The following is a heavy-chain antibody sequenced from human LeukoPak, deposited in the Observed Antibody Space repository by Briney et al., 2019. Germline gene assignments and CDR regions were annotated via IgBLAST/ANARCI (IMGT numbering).Heavy chain of an antibody. CDR1: GFTVSTTY. CDR3: ARGHGAYSSEPYRYYGMDV. V-gene: IGHV3-66*01. D-gene: IGHD6-25*01. CDR2: MYGGGNT. Sequence: GGSLRLSCAASGFTVSTTYMNWVRQAPGKGLVWVSVMYGGGNTFYADSVKGRFTISRDSPTNMVFLEMNNLRAEDTAVYYCARGHGAYSSEPYRYYGMDVWGQGTTVAVSS. J-gene: IGHJ6*02.